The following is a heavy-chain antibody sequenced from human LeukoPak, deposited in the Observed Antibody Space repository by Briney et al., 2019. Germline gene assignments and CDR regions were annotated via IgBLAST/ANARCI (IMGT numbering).Heavy chain of an antibody. CDR2: ISGSGGST. CDR3: AKDLPVDTAIPYYFDY. D-gene: IGHD5-18*01. CDR1: GFTFSSYA. J-gene: IGHJ4*02. Sequence: GGSLRLSCAASGFTFSSYAMSWVRQAPGKGLEWVSAISGSGGSTYYADSVKGRFTIFRDNSKNTLYLQMNSLRAEDTAVYYCAKDLPVDTAIPYYFDYWGQGTLVTVSS. V-gene: IGHV3-23*01.